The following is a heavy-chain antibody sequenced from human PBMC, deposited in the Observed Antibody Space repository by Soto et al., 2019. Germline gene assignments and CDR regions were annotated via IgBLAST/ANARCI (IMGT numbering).Heavy chain of an antibody. D-gene: IGHD3-22*01. V-gene: IGHV2-5*02. CDR2: IYWDNDK. J-gene: IGHJ4*02. CDR1: GVSINTGGVG. Sequence: SGPTLVNPTQTLTLTCSPSGVSINTGGVGVGWYRQPPGKALEWLGIIYWDNDKRYSPSLKTRLTVTKDTTKNQVVLTMTNMDPADTATYFCAHRQYSSDGSGDYYFTGDEYWGQGALVTVSS. CDR3: AHRQYSSDGSGDYYFTGDEY.